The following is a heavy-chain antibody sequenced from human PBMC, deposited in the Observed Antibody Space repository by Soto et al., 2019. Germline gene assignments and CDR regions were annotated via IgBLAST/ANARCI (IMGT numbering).Heavy chain of an antibody. CDR2: IYHTGTT. CDR1: GGSISRTNW. J-gene: IGHJ4*02. D-gene: IGHD5-12*01. V-gene: IGHV4-4*02. Sequence: QVQLQESGPGLVKPSGTVSLTCAVSGGSISRTNWWNWVRQAPGKGLEWIGEIYHTGTTNYNPSLKSRVTISVDKSKSQFSLKLTSVTVADTAVYYCANNPTIGYSGYDVDSWGQGTLVTVSS. CDR3: ANNPTIGYSGYDVDS.